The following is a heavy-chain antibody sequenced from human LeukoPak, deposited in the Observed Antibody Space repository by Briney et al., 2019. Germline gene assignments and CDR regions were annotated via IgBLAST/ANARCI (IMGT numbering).Heavy chain of an antibody. D-gene: IGHD2-15*01. Sequence: PGGSLRLSCAASGFTFSSYSMNWVRQAPGKGLEWVSSISSSSSYIYYADSVKGRFTISRDNAKNSLYLQMNSLRAEDTAVYFCASGLLGCRGGSCYPTDYWGQGTLVTVSS. CDR3: ASGLLGCRGGSCYPTDY. CDR2: ISSSSSYI. V-gene: IGHV3-21*01. CDR1: GFTFSSYS. J-gene: IGHJ4*02.